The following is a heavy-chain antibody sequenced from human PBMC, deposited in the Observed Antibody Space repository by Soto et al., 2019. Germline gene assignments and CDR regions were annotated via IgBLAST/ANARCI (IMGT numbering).Heavy chain of an antibody. CDR2: IYHSGST. CDR3: ARVPSP. J-gene: IGHJ5*02. CDR1: GGSISSGGYS. Sequence: QLQLRESGSGLVKPSQTLSLTCAVSGGSISSGGYSWSWIRQPPGKGLERIGYIYHSGSTYYNPSLKSRVTISVDRSKNQFSLKLSSVTAADTAVYYCARVPSPWGQGTLVTVSS. V-gene: IGHV4-30-2*01.